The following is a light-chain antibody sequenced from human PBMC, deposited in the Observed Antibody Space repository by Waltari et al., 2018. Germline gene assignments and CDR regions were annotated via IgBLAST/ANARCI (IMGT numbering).Light chain of an antibody. CDR3: QQRRTWPSIT. CDR1: QSVGVN. Sequence: EIVFTQSPATLSLSPGQRGTLSCRASQSVGVNLAWYQQKPGQAPRLLIYDASNRATGIPARFSGSGSGTDFTLTITGLEPEDFAVYYCQQRRTWPSITFGQGTRLEI. J-gene: IGKJ5*01. V-gene: IGKV3-11*01. CDR2: DAS.